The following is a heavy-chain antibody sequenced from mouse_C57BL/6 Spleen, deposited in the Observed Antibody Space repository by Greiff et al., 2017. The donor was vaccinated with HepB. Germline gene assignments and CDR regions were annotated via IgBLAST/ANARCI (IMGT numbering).Heavy chain of an antibody. Sequence: QVQLKESGPGLVQPSQSLSITCTVSGFSLTSYGVHWVRQPPGKGLEWLGVIWSGGSTDYNAAFISRLSISKDNSKSQVFCKMNSLQADDTAIYYCAKNNGYYAMDYWGQGTSVTVSS. CDR1: GFSLTSYG. CDR2: IWSGGST. CDR3: AKNNGYYAMDY. J-gene: IGHJ4*01. V-gene: IGHV2-4*01.